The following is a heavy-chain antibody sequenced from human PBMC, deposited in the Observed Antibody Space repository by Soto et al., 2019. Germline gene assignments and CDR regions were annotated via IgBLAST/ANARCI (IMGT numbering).Heavy chain of an antibody. CDR3: ASPLYCNGGNCYAGFDY. V-gene: IGHV3-23*01. CDR2: ISGSGGST. Sequence: PGGSLRLSCAASGFTFTTNAMSWVRQAPGKGLEWVSAISGSGGSTYYVDSVKGRFTISRDNSKNTLYLHMNSLRLEDTAVYYCASPLYCNGGNCYAGFDYWGRGALVTVSS. J-gene: IGHJ4*02. CDR1: GFTFTTNA. D-gene: IGHD2-15*01.